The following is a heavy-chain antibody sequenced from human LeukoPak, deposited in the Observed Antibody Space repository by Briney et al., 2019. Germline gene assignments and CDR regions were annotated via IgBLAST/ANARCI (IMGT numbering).Heavy chain of an antibody. J-gene: IGHJ4*02. D-gene: IGHD2-8*02. CDR2: IRYDGSNK. V-gene: IGHV3-30*02. Sequence: PGGSLRLSCAASGFTFSSYSMHWVRQAPGKGLEWVAFIRYDGSNKYYADSVKGRFTISRDNSKNTLYLQMNSLRAEDTAIYYCATYRQVLLPFESWGQGTLVTVSS. CDR1: GFTFSSYS. CDR3: ATYRQVLLPFES.